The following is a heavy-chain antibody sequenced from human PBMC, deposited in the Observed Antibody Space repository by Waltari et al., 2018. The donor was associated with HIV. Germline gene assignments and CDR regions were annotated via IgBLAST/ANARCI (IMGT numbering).Heavy chain of an antibody. CDR3: ARGNSEYFPTAFDV. CDR1: GFSVSNNY. J-gene: IGHJ3*01. D-gene: IGHD6-6*01. V-gene: IGHV3-53*01. CDR2: IDSGGGT. Sequence: EVQLVESGGGVTPPGESRRISCAASGFSVSNNYMGWVRQAPGKGLGGGSSIDSGGGTNYADSVKGRFTMSRDGSKNSVYLQMNSLRADDTAVYLCARGNSEYFPTAFDVWGQGTRVTVSS.